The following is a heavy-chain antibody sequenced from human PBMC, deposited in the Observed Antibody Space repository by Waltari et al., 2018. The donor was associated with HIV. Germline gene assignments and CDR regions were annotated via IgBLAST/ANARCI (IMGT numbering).Heavy chain of an antibody. Sequence: EVQLVESGGGLVQPGGSLRLSCAASGFTFSSYWMHWVRQAPGKGLGWVSRMNGDGSTTSYADSVKGRFTISRDNAKNTLYLQMNSLRAEDTAVYYCARIAYDSSGYGWFDPWGQGTLVTVSS. CDR2: MNGDGSTT. V-gene: IGHV3-74*01. D-gene: IGHD3-22*01. J-gene: IGHJ5*02. CDR1: GFTFSSYW. CDR3: ARIAYDSSGYGWFDP.